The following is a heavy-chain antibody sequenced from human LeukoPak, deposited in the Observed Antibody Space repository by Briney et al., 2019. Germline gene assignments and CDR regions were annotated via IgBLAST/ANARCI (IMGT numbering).Heavy chain of an antibody. V-gene: IGHV3-20*01. CDR2: INWNGGST. CDR3: ARAVGIGSGWYHAFDI. CDR1: GGSFSGYY. J-gene: IGHJ3*02. D-gene: IGHD6-19*01. Sequence: PSETLSLTCAVYGGSFSGYYWSWVRQAPGKGLEWVSGINWNGGSTGYADSVKGRFTISRDNAKNSLYLQMNSLRAEDTALYHCARAVGIGSGWYHAFDIWGQGTMVTVSS.